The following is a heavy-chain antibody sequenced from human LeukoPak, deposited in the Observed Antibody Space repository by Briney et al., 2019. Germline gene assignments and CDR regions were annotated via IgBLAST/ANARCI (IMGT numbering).Heavy chain of an antibody. CDR2: IYYSGST. CDR3: AREGVTKYYFDY. V-gene: IGHV4-59*01. Sequence: PSETLSLTCTVSGGSISSYYWSWIRQPPGKGLEWIGYIYYSGSTDYNPSLKSRVTILVDTSKNQFSLKLSSVTAADTAVYYCAREGVTKYYFDYWGQGTLVTVSS. CDR1: GGSISSYY. J-gene: IGHJ4*02. D-gene: IGHD4-11*01.